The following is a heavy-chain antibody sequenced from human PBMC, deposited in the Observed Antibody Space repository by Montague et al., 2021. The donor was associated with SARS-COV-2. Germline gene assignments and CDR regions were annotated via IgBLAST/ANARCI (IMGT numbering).Heavy chain of an antibody. CDR1: GDSVSSNIAT. J-gene: IGHJ4*02. V-gene: IGHV6-1*01. CDR2: TYYRSKWYN. D-gene: IGHD2-2*01. CDR3: ARIPVGSKHCFDF. Sequence: CAISGDSVSSNIATWNWIRQSPSRGLEWLGRTYYRSKWYNDYAESVKSRITIDPDTSKHQFSLHLNSVTPEDTAVYYCARIPVGSKHCFDFWGQGTLVTVSS.